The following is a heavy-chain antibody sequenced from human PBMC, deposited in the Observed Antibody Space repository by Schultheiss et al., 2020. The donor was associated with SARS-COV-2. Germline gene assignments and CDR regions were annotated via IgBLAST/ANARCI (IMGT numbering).Heavy chain of an antibody. Sequence: GGSLRLSCTASGLTFSDLWMNWVRQVPGNGLMWVSRIFNHGTKTSYANSVKGRFTISRDNARDTLFLQMNNLRVEDTGVYYCARGYSSDWSRIDYWGQGTLVTVSS. CDR1: GLTFSDLW. CDR2: IFNHGTKT. J-gene: IGHJ4*02. CDR3: ARGYSSDWSRIDY. V-gene: IGHV3-74*01. D-gene: IGHD6-19*01.